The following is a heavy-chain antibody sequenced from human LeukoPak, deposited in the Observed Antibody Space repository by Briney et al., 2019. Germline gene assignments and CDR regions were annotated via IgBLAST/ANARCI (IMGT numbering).Heavy chain of an antibody. Sequence: SETLSLTCTVSGFSISSGYYWGWIRQPPGKGLEWIGSIYHSGSTYYNPSLKSRVTISLDTSKNQFSLKVNSVTAADTAVYYCARGDCSSTICYSPMDVWGKGTTVTVSS. CDR3: ARGDCSSTICYSPMDV. V-gene: IGHV4-38-2*02. J-gene: IGHJ6*03. CDR2: IYHSGST. D-gene: IGHD2-2*01. CDR1: GFSISSGYY.